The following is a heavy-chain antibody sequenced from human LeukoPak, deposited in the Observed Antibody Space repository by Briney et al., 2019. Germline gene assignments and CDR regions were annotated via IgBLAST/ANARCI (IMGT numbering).Heavy chain of an antibody. CDR3: ASTSIPDLGLD. V-gene: IGHV1-18*01. J-gene: IGHJ4*02. D-gene: IGHD1-26*01. Sequence: ASVKVSCKASGFQFNAYGVSWVRQALGQGLEWMGWISAYNGNTNYAQKFQGRVTMTTDSSTSTVYMELSSLRSEDTAVYYCASTSIPDLGLDWGQGTLVTVSS. CDR1: GFQFNAYG. CDR2: ISAYNGNT.